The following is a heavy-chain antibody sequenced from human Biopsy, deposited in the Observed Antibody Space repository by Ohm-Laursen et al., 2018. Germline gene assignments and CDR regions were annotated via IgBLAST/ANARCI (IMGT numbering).Heavy chain of an antibody. J-gene: IGHJ4*02. CDR3: GNEVHGRDY. CDR1: AKTFSDYH. Sequence: SDTLSLTCAVFAKTFSDYHWSWIRQPPGKGLEWIGHINQAGTTNYNPPLKSRVSISAEASKYEFSLKLTSVTAADTAVYLCGNEVHGRDYWGLGAQVTVSS. D-gene: IGHD2-15*01. CDR2: INQAGTT. V-gene: IGHV4-34*08.